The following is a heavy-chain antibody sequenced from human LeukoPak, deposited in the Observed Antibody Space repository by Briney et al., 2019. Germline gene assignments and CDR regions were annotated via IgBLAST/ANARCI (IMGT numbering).Heavy chain of an antibody. J-gene: IGHJ3*02. V-gene: IGHV5-51*01. CDR1: GYSFTSYW. CDR2: IYSGDSDT. Sequence: GGSLQISCQGSGYSFTSYWIGWVRQMPGKGLEWVGVIYSGDSDTSYSPSFQGQVTFSVDKSINTAYLQWSSLKASDTAMYYCARRARDCSSGTCYFDTFDIWGQGTMVTVSS. CDR3: ARRARDCSSGTCYFDTFDI. D-gene: IGHD2-15*01.